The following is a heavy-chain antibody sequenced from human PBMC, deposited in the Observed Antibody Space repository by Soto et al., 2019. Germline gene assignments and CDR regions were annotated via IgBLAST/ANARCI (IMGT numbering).Heavy chain of an antibody. Sequence: QVQLQESGPGLLKPSETLSLTCNVSGGSISSYYWSWIWQPPGKGLEWIGYIYYSGSTNYNPSLKSRVTISVDTSKNQFSLKLSSVTAADTAVYYCARRYSSSFDYWGQGTLVTVSS. CDR3: ARRYSSSFDY. D-gene: IGHD6-13*01. CDR1: GGSISSYY. J-gene: IGHJ4*02. CDR2: IYYSGST. V-gene: IGHV4-59*08.